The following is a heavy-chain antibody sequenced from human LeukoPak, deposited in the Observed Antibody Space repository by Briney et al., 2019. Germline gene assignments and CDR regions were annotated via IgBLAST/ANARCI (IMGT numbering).Heavy chain of an antibody. V-gene: IGHV1-2*02. CDR2: VNPNSGGT. Sequence: ASVTVSCKAPGYTFTGYYVHWVRLAPGQGLEWMGWVNPNSGGTKYAQKFQGRVTMTRDTSISTVYMELSSLRSDDTAVYYCARWDYYDTSAYSGDFDNSGHGTLVTVSS. D-gene: IGHD3-22*01. J-gene: IGHJ4*01. CDR1: GYTFTGYY. CDR3: ARWDYYDTSAYSGDFDN.